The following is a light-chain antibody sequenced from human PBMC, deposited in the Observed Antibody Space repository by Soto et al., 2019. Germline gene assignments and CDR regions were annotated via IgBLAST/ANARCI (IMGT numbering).Light chain of an antibody. V-gene: IGKV4-1*01. CDR1: QSVLYSSNNKNY. Sequence: DIVMTQSPDSLAVSLGERATINCKSSQSVLYSSNNKNYLAWYQQKPGQPPNLLIYWASTRESGVPDRFSGSGSGTDFTLTISNLQAEDGAVYYCQQYYSTPYTFGQGTKLEIK. CDR3: QQYYSTPYT. CDR2: WAS. J-gene: IGKJ2*01.